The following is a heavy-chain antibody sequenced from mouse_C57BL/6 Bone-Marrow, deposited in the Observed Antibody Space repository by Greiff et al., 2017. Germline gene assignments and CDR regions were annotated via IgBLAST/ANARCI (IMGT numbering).Heavy chain of an antibody. CDR1: GFTFSSYG. CDR3: ARHPSTMVPCAY. V-gene: IGHV5-6*01. CDR2: ISSGGSYT. D-gene: IGHD2-2*01. Sequence: EVQLVESGGDLVKPGGSLKLSCAASGFTFSSYGMSWVRQTPDQRLEWVATISSGGSYTYYPDSVKGRFTISRDNAKTTLYLQLSSLKAEDTAMYYCARHPSTMVPCAYWGKGTLVTVSA. J-gene: IGHJ3*01.